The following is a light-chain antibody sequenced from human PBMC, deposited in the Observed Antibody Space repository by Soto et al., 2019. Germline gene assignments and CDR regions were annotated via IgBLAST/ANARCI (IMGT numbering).Light chain of an antibody. CDR2: EVS. V-gene: IGLV2-23*02. CDR1: SSDVGSYNL. CDR3: CSYAGSSTFLYV. J-gene: IGLJ1*01. Sequence: QSALTQPASVSGAPGQSITLSCTGTSSDVGSYNLVSWYQQHPGKAPKLMIYEVSKRPSGVSNRFSGSKSGNTASLTISGLQAEEEADYYCCSYAGSSTFLYVFGTGTKVTVL.